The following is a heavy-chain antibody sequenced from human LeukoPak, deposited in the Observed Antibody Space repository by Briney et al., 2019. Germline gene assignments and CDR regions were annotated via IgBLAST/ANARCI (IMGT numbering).Heavy chain of an antibody. CDR2: ISADNGNT. V-gene: IGHV1-18*01. D-gene: IGHD3-16*01. J-gene: IGHJ3*02. CDR3: ARSYVSEWYDAFDI. Sequence: ASVKVSCKASGYTFSSYGISWVRQAPGQGLEWMGWISADNGNTNYAQKLQGRVTMTTDTSTSTNYMELRSLRSDDTAVSYCARSYVSEWYDAFDIWGQGTMVTVSS. CDR1: GYTFSSYG.